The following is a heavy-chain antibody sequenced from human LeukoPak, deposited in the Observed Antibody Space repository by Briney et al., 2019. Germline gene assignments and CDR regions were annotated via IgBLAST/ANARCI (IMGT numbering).Heavy chain of an antibody. Sequence: PSETLSLTCNVSGGSISLSYYYWGWIRQPPGKALEWIGSVYYSGTTSYNPSLKSRVTISVGTSKNQFSLKLSSVTAADTAVYYCARNPGSSPPRKRNWFDPWGQGTLVTVSS. CDR1: GGSISLSYYY. D-gene: IGHD6-13*01. CDR3: ARNPGSSPPRKRNWFDP. V-gene: IGHV4-39*07. J-gene: IGHJ5*02. CDR2: VYYSGTT.